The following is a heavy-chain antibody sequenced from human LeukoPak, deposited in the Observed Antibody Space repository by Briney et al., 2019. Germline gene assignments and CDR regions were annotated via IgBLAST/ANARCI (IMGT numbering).Heavy chain of an antibody. CDR1: GFAFSSHW. CDR2: ISQNGGER. V-gene: IGHV3-7*01. CDR3: ARGNYNDLGFFDS. D-gene: IGHD3-10*01. J-gene: IGHJ4*02. Sequence: PGGSLRLSCGASGFAFSSHWMNWVRQAPGKGLEWVASISQNGGERFYVDSVRGRFTISRDNADNSLFLQMSSLSAEDTAVYHCARGNYNDLGFFDSWGQGTLVTVSS.